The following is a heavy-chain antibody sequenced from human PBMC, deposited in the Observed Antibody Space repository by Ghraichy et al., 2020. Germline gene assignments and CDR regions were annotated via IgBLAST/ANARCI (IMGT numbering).Heavy chain of an antibody. D-gene: IGHD4-17*01. CDR3: ARRTVTNVNGMDV. CDR2: INHSGST. V-gene: IGHV4-34*01. CDR1: GVSFSGYY. Sequence: SETLSLTCAVYGVSFSGYYWSWIRQPPGKGLEWIGEINHSGSTNYNPSLKSRVTISVDTSKNQFSLKLSSVTAADTAVYYCARRTVTNVNGMDVWGQGTTVTVSS. J-gene: IGHJ6*02.